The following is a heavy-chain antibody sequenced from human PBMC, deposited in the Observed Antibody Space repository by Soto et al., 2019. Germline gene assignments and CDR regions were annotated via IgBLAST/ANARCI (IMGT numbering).Heavy chain of an antibody. J-gene: IGHJ5*02. Sequence: GGSLRLSCAASGFTFSASAVHWVRQASGKGLEWVGRVRNKANNYATAYAASVKGRFTVSRDDSKNTAYLQMNSLKAEDTAVYYCTRLSIYCTNGVCSPLAWGQGTLVTVS. D-gene: IGHD2-8*01. CDR2: VRNKANNYAT. CDR1: GFTFSASA. CDR3: TRLSIYCTNGVCSPLA. V-gene: IGHV3-73*01.